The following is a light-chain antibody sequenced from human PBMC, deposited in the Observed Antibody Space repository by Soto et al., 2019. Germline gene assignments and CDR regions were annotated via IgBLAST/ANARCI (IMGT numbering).Light chain of an antibody. CDR2: DAS. J-gene: IGKJ5*01. V-gene: IGKV3-11*01. Sequence: IVMTQSPATLSVYPGERATLSCRASQSVSSNLAWYQQKPGQAPRLLISDASNRATGIPARFSGSGSGTDFTLTISSLEPEDFAVYYCHQRQYWPPITFGQRTRLEI. CDR1: QSVSSN. CDR3: HQRQYWPPIT.